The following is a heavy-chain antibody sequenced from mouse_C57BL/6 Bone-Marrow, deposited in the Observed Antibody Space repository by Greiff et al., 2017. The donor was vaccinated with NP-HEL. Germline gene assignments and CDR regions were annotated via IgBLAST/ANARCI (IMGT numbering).Heavy chain of an antibody. Sequence: QVQLQQSGAELVKPGASVKLSCKASGYTFTEYTIHWVKQRSGQGLEWIGWFYPGSGSIKYNEKFKDKATLTADKSSSTVYMDLSRLTSEDSAVYFCAGHGDYFGSGYGYFDVWGTGTTVTVSS. D-gene: IGHD1-1*01. CDR2: FYPGSGSI. CDR1: GYTFTEYT. V-gene: IGHV1-62-2*01. J-gene: IGHJ1*03. CDR3: AGHGDYFGSGYGYFDV.